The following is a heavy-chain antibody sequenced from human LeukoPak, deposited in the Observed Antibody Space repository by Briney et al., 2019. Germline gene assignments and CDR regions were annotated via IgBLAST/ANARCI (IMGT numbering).Heavy chain of an antibody. D-gene: IGHD3-22*01. V-gene: IGHV3-48*02. CDR2: ISSSSSTI. CDR3: ARGVEGSQYYDSSGKGNALDI. CDR1: GFTFNTYS. Sequence: GGSLRLSCAASGFTFNTYSMNWVRQAPGKGLDWVSYISSSSSTIYYATSVRGRFTISRDNAKNSLYLQMNSLRDEDTAVYYCARGVEGSQYYDSSGKGNALDIWGQGTMVTVSS. J-gene: IGHJ3*02.